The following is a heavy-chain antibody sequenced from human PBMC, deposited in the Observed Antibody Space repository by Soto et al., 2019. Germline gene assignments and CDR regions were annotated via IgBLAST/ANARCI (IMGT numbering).Heavy chain of an antibody. CDR2: IIPIFGTA. CDR1: GGTFSSYA. Sequence: GASVKVSCKASGGTFSSYAISWVRQAPGQGLEWMGGIIPIFGTANYAQKFQGRVTITADESTSTAYMELSSLRSEDTAVYYCARKFPGSAQIESGYYREDYYYYGMDVWGQGTTVTVSS. J-gene: IGHJ6*02. V-gene: IGHV1-69*13. D-gene: IGHD3-3*01. CDR3: ARKFPGSAQIESGYYREDYYYYGMDV.